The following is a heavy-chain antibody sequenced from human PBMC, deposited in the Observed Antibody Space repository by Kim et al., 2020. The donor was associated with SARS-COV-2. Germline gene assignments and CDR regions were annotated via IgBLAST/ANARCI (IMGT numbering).Heavy chain of an antibody. CDR3: ARVGYRYGYHPFDY. J-gene: IGHJ4*02. CDR2: IYYSGST. Sequence: SETLSLTCTVSGGSISSYYWSWIRQPPGKGLEWIGYIYYSGSTNYNPSLKSRVTISVDTSKNQFSLKLSSVTAADTAVYYCARVGYRYGYHPFDYWGQGTPGTVSP. CDR1: GGSISSYY. D-gene: IGHD5-18*01. V-gene: IGHV4-59*13.